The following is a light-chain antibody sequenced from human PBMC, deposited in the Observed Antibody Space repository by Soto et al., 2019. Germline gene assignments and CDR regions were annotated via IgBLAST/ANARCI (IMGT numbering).Light chain of an antibody. Sequence: QSARTQPASVSGSPGQSITISCTGTSSDVGGYNYVSWYQQHPGKAPKLMIYDVSNRPSGVSNRFSGSKSGNTASLAISGLQAEDEADYYCRSYTSSSTPVVFGGGTKLTVL. CDR1: SSDVGGYNY. CDR2: DVS. V-gene: IGLV2-14*01. J-gene: IGLJ2*01. CDR3: RSYTSSSTPVV.